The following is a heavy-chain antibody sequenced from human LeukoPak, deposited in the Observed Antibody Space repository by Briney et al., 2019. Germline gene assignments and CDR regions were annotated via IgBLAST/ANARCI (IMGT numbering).Heavy chain of an antibody. D-gene: IGHD3-22*01. Sequence: ASVKVSCKASGYTFTGYYMHWVRQAPGQGLEWMGWINPNSGGTNYAQKLQGRVTMTTDTSTSTAYMELRSLRSDDTAVYYCARSPFYDSSGYYKGGPMDLDYWGQGTLVTVSS. CDR1: GYTFTGYY. CDR3: ARSPFYDSSGYYKGGPMDLDY. V-gene: IGHV1-2*02. J-gene: IGHJ4*02. CDR2: INPNSGGT.